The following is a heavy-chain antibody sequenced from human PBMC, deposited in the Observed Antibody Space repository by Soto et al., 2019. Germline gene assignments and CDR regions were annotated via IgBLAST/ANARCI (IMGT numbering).Heavy chain of an antibody. D-gene: IGHD5-18*01. CDR2: ISPIFGTA. J-gene: IGHJ6*02. CDR1: GGTFSSYA. V-gene: IGHV1-69*01. CDR3: ARGVAYSYGPGGYHYYGMDV. Sequence: QVQLVQSGAEVKKPGSSVKVSCKASGGTFSSYAISWMRQAPGQGLEWMGGISPIFGTANYAQKFQGRVTITADESTNTAYMELSSLRSEDTAVYYCARGVAYSYGPGGYHYYGMDVWGQGTTVTVSS.